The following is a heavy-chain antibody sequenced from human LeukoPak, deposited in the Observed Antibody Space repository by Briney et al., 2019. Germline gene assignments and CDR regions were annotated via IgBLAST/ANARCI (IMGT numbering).Heavy chain of an antibody. J-gene: IGHJ4*02. D-gene: IGHD2-2*01. V-gene: IGHV3-23*01. CDR3: AKDLGDIVVVPAVPFDY. Sequence: GGSLRLSCAASGFTFSSYAMSWVRQAPGKGLEWGSAISGSGGSTYYADSVKGRFTISRDNSKNTLYLQMNSLRAEDTAVYYCAKDLGDIVVVPAVPFDYWGQGTLVTVSS. CDR2: ISGSGGST. CDR1: GFTFSSYA.